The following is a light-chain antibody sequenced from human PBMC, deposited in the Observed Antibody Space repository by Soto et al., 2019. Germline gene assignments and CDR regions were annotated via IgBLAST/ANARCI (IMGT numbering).Light chain of an antibody. CDR3: QQSYSTPYT. J-gene: IGKJ2*01. CDR2: ATS. CDR1: QSIGTF. Sequence: DMEMTQSPSSLSASVGDRVTITCRARQSIGTFLHWYQQQPGKAPRLLIYATSSLQSGVPSRFSGIVSGTDFTLTISSLQPEDCATYYCQQSYSTPYTFGQGTKLEI. V-gene: IGKV1-39*01.